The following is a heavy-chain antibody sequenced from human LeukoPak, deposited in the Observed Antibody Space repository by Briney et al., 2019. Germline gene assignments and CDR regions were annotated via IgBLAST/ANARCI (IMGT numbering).Heavy chain of an antibody. CDR1: GFTSSDYY. J-gene: IGHJ4*02. CDR2: ISSSGSTI. V-gene: IGHV3-11*01. D-gene: IGHD3-22*01. Sequence: GGSLRLCCAASGFTSSDYYMSWIRQAPGKGLEWVSYISSSGSTIYYADSVNGRFTISRDNAKNSLYLQMNSLRAEDTAVCYCAREGDSSGYSRFDYWGQGTLVTVSS. CDR3: AREGDSSGYSRFDY.